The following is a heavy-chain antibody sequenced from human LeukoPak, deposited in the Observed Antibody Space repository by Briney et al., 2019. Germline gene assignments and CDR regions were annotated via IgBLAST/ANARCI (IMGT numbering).Heavy chain of an antibody. CDR1: GGSISSYY. CDR3: ARESQWLGLNYFDY. V-gene: IGHV4-4*07. J-gene: IGHJ4*02. Sequence: PSETLSLTCTVSGGSISSYYWSWIRQPAGKGLEWIGRIYTSGSTNYNPSLKSRVTMSVDTSKNQFSLKLSSATAADTAVYYCARESQWLGLNYFDYWGQGTLVTVSS. D-gene: IGHD6-19*01. CDR2: IYTSGST.